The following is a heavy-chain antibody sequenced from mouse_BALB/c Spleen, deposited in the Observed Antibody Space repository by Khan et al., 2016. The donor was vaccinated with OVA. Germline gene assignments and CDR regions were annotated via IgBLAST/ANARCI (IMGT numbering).Heavy chain of an antibody. CDR3: ARNYDYDEGLAY. V-gene: IGHV2-2*02. CDR2: IWSGGTT. Sequence: QVQLKESGPGLVQPSQSLSITCTVSGFSLTTYGVHWVRQSPGKGMEWLGVIWSGGTTEYSAAFIYRLSITKDNSKSQVFFKMKSLQANDTAIYYRARNYDYDEGLAYWCQGTLVTVSA. D-gene: IGHD2-4*01. J-gene: IGHJ3*01. CDR1: GFSLTTYG.